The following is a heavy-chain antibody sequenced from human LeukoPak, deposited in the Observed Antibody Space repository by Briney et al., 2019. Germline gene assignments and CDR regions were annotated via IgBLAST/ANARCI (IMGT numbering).Heavy chain of an antibody. Sequence: GGSLRLSCAASGFTFSSYEMNWVRQAPGKGLEWVSYISSSSSTIKYADSVKGRFTISRDNAKNSLYLQMNSLRDEDTAVYYCARDRYSSGWFGAFDIWGQGTLVTVSS. V-gene: IGHV3-48*02. CDR1: GFTFSSYE. D-gene: IGHD6-19*01. CDR3: ARDRYSSGWFGAFDI. CDR2: ISSSSSTI. J-gene: IGHJ3*02.